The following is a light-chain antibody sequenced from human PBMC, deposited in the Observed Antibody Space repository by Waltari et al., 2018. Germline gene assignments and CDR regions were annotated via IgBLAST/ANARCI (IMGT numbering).Light chain of an antibody. CDR2: ATS. J-gene: IGKJ4*01. CDR3: QQYNNWPPAT. Sequence: ELVMTQSPATLSVSPGERATLSCRASQSVSSNLAWYQQKPGQAPRLLIYATSTRATGVPDRISGSGSETEFTLTISSLQSEDFAVYYCQQYNNWPPATFGGGTKVEIK. CDR1: QSVSSN. V-gene: IGKV3-15*01.